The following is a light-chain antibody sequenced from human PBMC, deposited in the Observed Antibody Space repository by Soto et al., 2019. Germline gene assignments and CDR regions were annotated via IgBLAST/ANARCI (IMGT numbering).Light chain of an antibody. CDR2: WAS. CDR1: QSILYSSNNKNY. V-gene: IGKV4-1*01. CDR3: QQYYSSPRT. Sequence: SLALSLGERATITCKSSQSILYSSNNKNYLAWYQQKPGQPPNLLIYWASTRESGVPDRFSGSGSGTDFTLTISSLQAEDVAVYYCQQYYSSPRTFGQGTKVEIK. J-gene: IGKJ1*01.